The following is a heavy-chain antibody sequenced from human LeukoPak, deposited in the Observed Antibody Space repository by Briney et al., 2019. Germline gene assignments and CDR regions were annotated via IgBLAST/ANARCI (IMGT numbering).Heavy chain of an antibody. D-gene: IGHD6-19*01. CDR2: ISAYNGNT. Sequence: XXSXXRQAPGQXXEXMGWISAYNGNTNYAQKLQGRVTMTTDTSTSTAYMELRSLRSDDTAVYYCARDDPSIAVAGRDWGQGTLVTVSS. CDR3: ARDDPSIAVAGRD. J-gene: IGHJ4*02. V-gene: IGHV1-18*01. CDR1: X.